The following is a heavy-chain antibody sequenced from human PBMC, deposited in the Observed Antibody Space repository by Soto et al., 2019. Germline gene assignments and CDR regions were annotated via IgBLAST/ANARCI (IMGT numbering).Heavy chain of an antibody. CDR3: AKDIGPANYDILTGYYTGYYYYGMDV. CDR1: GFTFSSYG. J-gene: IGHJ6*02. Sequence: HPGGSLRLSCAASGFTFSSYGMHWVRQAPGKGLEWVAVISYDGSNKYYADSVKGRFTISRDNSKNTLYLQMNSLRAEDTAVYYCAKDIGPANYDILTGYYTGYYYYGMDVWGQGTTVTVSS. CDR2: ISYDGSNK. V-gene: IGHV3-30*18. D-gene: IGHD3-9*01.